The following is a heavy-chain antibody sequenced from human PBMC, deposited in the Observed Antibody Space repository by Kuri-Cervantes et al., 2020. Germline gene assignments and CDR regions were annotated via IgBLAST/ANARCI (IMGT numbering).Heavy chain of an antibody. J-gene: IGHJ4*02. Sequence: GGSLRLSCLASGFTFSSYGMNWVRQAPGKGLEWVAVISYDGSNKYYADSVKGRFTISRDNSKNTLYLQMDSLRAEDTAVYYCTRSTGLGNYARADYWGQGTLVTVSS. CDR1: GFTFSSYG. CDR3: TRSTGLGNYARADY. V-gene: IGHV3-30*12. D-gene: IGHD3-10*01. CDR2: ISYDGSNK.